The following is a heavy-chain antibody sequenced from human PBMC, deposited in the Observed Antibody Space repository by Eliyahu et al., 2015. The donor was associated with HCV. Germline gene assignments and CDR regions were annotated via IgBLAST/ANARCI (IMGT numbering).Heavy chain of an antibody. D-gene: IGHD5-18*01. CDR2: IYTSGST. V-gene: IGHV4-4*07. J-gene: IGHJ6*02. Sequence: QVQLQESGPGLVKPSETLSLTCTVSGGSISSYYWXWXRQPAGKGLEWIGRIYTSGSTNYNPSLKSRVTMSVDTSKNQFSLKLSSVTAADTAVYYCARDSGGIQLWGWYYYGMDVWGQGTTVTVSS. CDR1: GGSISSYY. CDR3: ARDSGGIQLWGWYYYGMDV.